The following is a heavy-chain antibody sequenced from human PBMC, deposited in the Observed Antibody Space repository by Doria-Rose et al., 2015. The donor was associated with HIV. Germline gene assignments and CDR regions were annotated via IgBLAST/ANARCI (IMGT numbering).Heavy chain of an antibody. J-gene: IGHJ4*02. D-gene: IGHD3-10*01. V-gene: IGHV5-51*01. CDR3: ARLPYGSESYPGY. Sequence: WMGSGYIFSNYWIGWVRQMPGKGLEWMGIIYPGDSDTRYRPSFQGQVTISADKSINTAYLQWSSLKASDTAMYYFARLPYGSESYPGYWGQGTLVTVSS. CDR1: GYIFSNYW. CDR2: IYPGDSDT.